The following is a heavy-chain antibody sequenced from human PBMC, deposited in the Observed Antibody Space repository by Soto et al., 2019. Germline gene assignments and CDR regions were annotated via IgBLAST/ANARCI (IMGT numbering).Heavy chain of an antibody. D-gene: IGHD3-22*01. Sequence: GGSLRLSCAASGFTFDDYAMHWVRQTPGKGLEWVSGITWNSGTIGYADSVKGRFTISRDNGKNSLYLQMNSLRAEDTAVYYCAIRASYYDSSGYFDYWGQGT. J-gene: IGHJ4*02. CDR1: GFTFDDYA. CDR3: AIRASYYDSSGYFDY. CDR2: ITWNSGTI. V-gene: IGHV3-9*01.